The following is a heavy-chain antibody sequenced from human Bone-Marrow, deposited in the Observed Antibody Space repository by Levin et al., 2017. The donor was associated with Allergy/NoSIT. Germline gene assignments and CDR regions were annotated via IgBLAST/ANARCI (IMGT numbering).Heavy chain of an antibody. Sequence: SETLSLTCALSGDSFSREYYWGWIRQPPGKGLEWIGAIFHTGSPYYNPSLRSRVTISIDTSKNQFSLELASVTAADTAVYYCARTAVPLPYYFYMDVWGKGTTVIVSS. D-gene: IGHD4-17*01. CDR1: GDSFSREYY. CDR3: ARTAVPLPYYFYMDV. J-gene: IGHJ6*03. V-gene: IGHV4-38-2*01. CDR2: IFHTGSP.